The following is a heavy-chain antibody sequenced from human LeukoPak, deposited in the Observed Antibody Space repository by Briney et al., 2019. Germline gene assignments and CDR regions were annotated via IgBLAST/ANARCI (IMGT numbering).Heavy chain of an antibody. Sequence: GGSLRLSCAASGFTFTNYAMTWVRQAPGKGLEWVSVIGASGADTYYSDSVKGRFTVSRDNSQNTLFLHMSSLRAEDTAVYFCARDQEWELPHWFDYWGQGTLVTVSS. J-gene: IGHJ4*02. CDR2: IGASGADT. D-gene: IGHD1-26*01. V-gene: IGHV3-23*01. CDR3: ARDQEWELPHWFDY. CDR1: GFTFTNYA.